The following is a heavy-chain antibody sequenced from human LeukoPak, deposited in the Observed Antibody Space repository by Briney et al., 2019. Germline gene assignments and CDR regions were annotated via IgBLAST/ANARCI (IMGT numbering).Heavy chain of an antibody. CDR3: ASERYSGYEGFDY. V-gene: IGHV3-7*01. Sequence: GGSLRLSCVASGFSFDSYWMNWVRQAPGRGLEWVANINHDATEKYYVDSVKGRFTISRDNAKNSLYLQMNSLRAEDTAVYYCASERYSGYEGFDYWGQGTLVTVSS. CDR2: INHDATEK. CDR1: GFSFDSYW. J-gene: IGHJ4*02. D-gene: IGHD5-12*01.